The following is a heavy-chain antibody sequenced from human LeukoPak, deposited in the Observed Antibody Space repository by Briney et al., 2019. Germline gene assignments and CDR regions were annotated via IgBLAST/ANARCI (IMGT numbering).Heavy chain of an antibody. CDR3: ARATKNPNYYGSGLGYRPLGY. Sequence: ASVKVSYKASGYTFTSYDINWVRQATGQGLEWMGWMNPNSGNTGYAQKFQGRVTMTRNTSISTAYMELSSLRPEDTAVYYCARATKNPNYYGSGLGYRPLGYWGQGTLVTVSS. CDR1: GYTFTSYD. D-gene: IGHD3-10*01. V-gene: IGHV1-8*01. CDR2: MNPNSGNT. J-gene: IGHJ4*02.